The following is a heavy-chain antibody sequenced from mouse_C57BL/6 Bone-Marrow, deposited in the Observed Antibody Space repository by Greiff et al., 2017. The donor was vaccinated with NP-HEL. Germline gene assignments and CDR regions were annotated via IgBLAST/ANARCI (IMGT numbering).Heavy chain of an antibody. J-gene: IGHJ3*01. V-gene: IGHV1-50*01. CDR2: IDPSDSYT. CDR3: ARSLDYAWFAY. D-gene: IGHD2-4*01. CDR1: GYTFTSYW. Sequence: QVQLQQSGAELVKPGASVKLSCKASGYTFTSYWMQWVKQRPGQGLEWIGEIDPSDSYTNYNQKFKGKATLTVDTSSSTAYMQLSSLTSEDSAVYYCARSLDYAWFAYWGQGTLVTVSA.